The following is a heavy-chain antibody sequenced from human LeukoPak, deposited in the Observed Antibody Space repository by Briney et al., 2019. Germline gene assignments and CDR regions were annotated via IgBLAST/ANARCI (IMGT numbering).Heavy chain of an antibody. Sequence: ASVKVSCKASAYTFTNYYIHWVRQAPGQGLEWMGWISAYNGNTNYAQKLQGRVTMTTDTSTSTAYMELRSLRSDDTAVYYCARESTAGMASGYWGQGTLVTVSS. J-gene: IGHJ4*02. CDR1: AYTFTNYY. CDR2: ISAYNGNT. V-gene: IGHV1-18*04. CDR3: ARESTAGMASGY. D-gene: IGHD6-19*01.